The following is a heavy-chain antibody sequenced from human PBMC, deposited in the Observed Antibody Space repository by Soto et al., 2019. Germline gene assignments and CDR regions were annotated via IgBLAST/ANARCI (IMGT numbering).Heavy chain of an antibody. Sequence: QVQLVESGGGVVQPGRSLRLSCAASGFTFSSYGMHWVRQAPGKGLEWVAVISYDGSNKYYADSVKGRFTISRDKYKNTLYLQLNSMSAEDTDVSYCANGRSLCTCCLDAFDNWGEVTMFTVSS. J-gene: IGHJ3*02. CDR2: ISYDGSNK. D-gene: IGHD2-2*01. CDR1: GFTFSSYG. V-gene: IGHV3-30*18. CDR3: ANGRSLCTCCLDAFDN.